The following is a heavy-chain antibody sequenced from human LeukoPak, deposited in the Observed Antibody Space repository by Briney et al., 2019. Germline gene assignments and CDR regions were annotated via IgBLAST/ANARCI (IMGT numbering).Heavy chain of an antibody. D-gene: IGHD4-17*01. CDR1: GFSVSNYY. V-gene: IGHV3-66*03. CDR3: ARDRAVTQDWVEFDP. CDR2: IRDSGET. Sequence: QTGGSLRLSCAGSGFSVSNYYMSWVRQAPGKGLEWVSRIRDSGETFYADSVKGRFTISRDNSKNTMYLQMNRLRVEDTAVYFCARDRAVTQDWVEFDPWGQGTLVTVSS. J-gene: IGHJ5*02.